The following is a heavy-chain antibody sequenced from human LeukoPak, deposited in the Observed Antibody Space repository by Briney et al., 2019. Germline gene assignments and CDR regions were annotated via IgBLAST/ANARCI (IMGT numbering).Heavy chain of an antibody. CDR2: ISSSGSTI. CDR1: GFTFSDYY. Sequence: GGSLRLSCAASGFTFSDYYMTWIRQAPGKGLEWVSYISSSGSTIYYADSVKGRFTISRDNAENSLYLQMNSLRAEDTAVYYCARDVEKDFWSGIYKDYYYSYMDVWGKGTTVTVSS. J-gene: IGHJ6*03. V-gene: IGHV3-11*01. D-gene: IGHD3-3*01. CDR3: ARDVEKDFWSGIYKDYYYSYMDV.